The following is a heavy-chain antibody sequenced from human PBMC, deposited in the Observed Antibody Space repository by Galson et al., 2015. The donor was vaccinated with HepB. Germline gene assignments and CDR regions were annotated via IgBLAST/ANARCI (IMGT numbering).Heavy chain of an antibody. V-gene: IGHV2-5*01. Sequence: PALVKPTQTLALTCTFSGFSLSTSGVGVGWIRQPPGKALEWLALIYWNDDKRYSPSLKSRLTITKDTSKNQVVLTMTNMDPVDTATYYCAHSSYSYGAYYYYGMDVWGQGTTVTVSS. CDR3: AHSSYSYGAYYYYGMDV. J-gene: IGHJ6*02. D-gene: IGHD5-18*01. CDR1: GFSLSTSGVG. CDR2: IYWNDDK.